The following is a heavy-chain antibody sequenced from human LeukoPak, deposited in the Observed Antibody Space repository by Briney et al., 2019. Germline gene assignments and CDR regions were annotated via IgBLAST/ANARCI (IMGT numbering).Heavy chain of an antibody. CDR2: INPSGGST. Sequence: ASVKVSCKASGYPFTSYYMHWVRQAPGQGLEWMGIINPSGGSTTYAQKFQGRVTMTRDTSTSTVYMELSSLRSEDTAVYHCARAMAIAVAGTAFGMDVWGQGTTVTVS. J-gene: IGHJ6*02. D-gene: IGHD6-19*01. V-gene: IGHV1-46*01. CDR3: ARAMAIAVAGTAFGMDV. CDR1: GYPFTSYY.